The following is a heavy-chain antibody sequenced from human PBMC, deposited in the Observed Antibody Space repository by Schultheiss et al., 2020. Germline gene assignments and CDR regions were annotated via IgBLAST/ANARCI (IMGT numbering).Heavy chain of an antibody. D-gene: IGHD2-15*01. Sequence: SETLSLTCTVSGGSISSYYWSWIRQPPGKGLEWIGYIYYSGSTYYNPSLKSRVTISVDTSKNQFSLKLSSVTAADTAVYYCARGWVVADPYFDLWGRGTLVTVSS. CDR1: GGSISSYY. CDR2: IYYSGST. CDR3: ARGWVVADPYFDL. J-gene: IGHJ2*01. V-gene: IGHV4-59*08.